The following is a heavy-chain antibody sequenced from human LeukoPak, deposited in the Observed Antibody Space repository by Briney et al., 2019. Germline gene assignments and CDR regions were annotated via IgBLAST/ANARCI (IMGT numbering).Heavy chain of an antibody. Sequence: SETLSLTCTVSGGSMSPYHWGWIRQPPGKGLEWTGYIYYSGSTNYNPSLNSRVTISVDTSKNQFSPRLSSATAADTAIYYCARAVSGRFDYWGQGTLVTVSS. D-gene: IGHD6-19*01. V-gene: IGHV4-59*08. J-gene: IGHJ4*02. CDR3: ARAVSGRFDY. CDR2: IYYSGST. CDR1: GGSMSPYH.